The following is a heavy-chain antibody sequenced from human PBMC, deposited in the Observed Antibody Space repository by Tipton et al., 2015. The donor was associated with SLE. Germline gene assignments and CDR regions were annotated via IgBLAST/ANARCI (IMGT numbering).Heavy chain of an antibody. CDR2: IYYSGTT. CDR3: ARLGIAVAGKDY. Sequence: TLSLTCTVSGGSIISSSYYWAWIRQSPGKGLEWIGSIYYSGTTYYNPSLKSRVTISVDTSKNQFSLKLSSVTAADTAVYYCARLGIAVAGKDYWGQGTLVTVSS. V-gene: IGHV4-39*01. J-gene: IGHJ4*02. D-gene: IGHD6-19*01. CDR1: GGSIISSSYY.